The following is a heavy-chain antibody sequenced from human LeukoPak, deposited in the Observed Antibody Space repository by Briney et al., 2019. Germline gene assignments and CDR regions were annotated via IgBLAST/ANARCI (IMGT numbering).Heavy chain of an antibody. Sequence: SETLSLTCTVSGGSISSSSYYWGWIRQPPGKGLEWIGSIYYSGSTYYNPSLKSRVTISVDTSKNQFSLKLSSVTAADTAVYYCARDHEQWLVPYGLDYWGQGTLVTVSS. CDR2: IYYSGST. D-gene: IGHD6-19*01. J-gene: IGHJ4*02. CDR3: ARDHEQWLVPYGLDY. V-gene: IGHV4-39*02. CDR1: GGSISSSSYY.